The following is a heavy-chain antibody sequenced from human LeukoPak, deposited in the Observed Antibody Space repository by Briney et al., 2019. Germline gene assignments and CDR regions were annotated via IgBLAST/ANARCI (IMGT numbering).Heavy chain of an antibody. Sequence: GTSLRLSCAASGFSFTSYNFHWVRQAPGKGLQWLGFISYDGNIKYEDSVKGRFTISRDNAKNSLYLQMNSLRAEDMALYYCAKDREYSSSGYFDYWGQGTLVTVSS. D-gene: IGHD6-6*01. J-gene: IGHJ4*02. CDR3: AKDREYSSSGYFDY. CDR1: GFSFTSYN. CDR2: ISYDGNIK. V-gene: IGHV3-30*18.